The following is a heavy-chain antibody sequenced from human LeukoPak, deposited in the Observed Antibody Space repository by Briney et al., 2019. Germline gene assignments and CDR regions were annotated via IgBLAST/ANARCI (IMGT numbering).Heavy chain of an antibody. D-gene: IGHD3-22*01. Sequence: PGGSLRLSCAASGFTFRSYEMNGLRQAPGKGLEWVSYISGSGSIIYYADSVKGRFTISRDNAKNSLYLQMNSLRAEDTAVYYCARLFDNSGSDRDYWGQGTLVTVSS. J-gene: IGHJ4*02. CDR2: ISGSGSII. V-gene: IGHV3-48*03. CDR1: GFTFRSYE. CDR3: ARLFDNSGSDRDY.